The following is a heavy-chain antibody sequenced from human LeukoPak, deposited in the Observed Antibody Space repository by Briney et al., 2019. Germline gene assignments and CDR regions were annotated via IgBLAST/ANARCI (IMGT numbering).Heavy chain of an antibody. V-gene: IGHV1-8*03. D-gene: IGHD3-22*01. CDR2: MNPNSGNT. Sequence: SVKVSCKASGYTFTSYDINWVRQATGQGLEWMGWMNPNSGNTGYAQKFQGRVTITRNTSISTAYMELSSLRSEDTAVYYCARRSISSGGSFDYWGQGTLVTVSS. CDR3: ARRSISSGGSFDY. J-gene: IGHJ4*02. CDR1: GYTFTSYD.